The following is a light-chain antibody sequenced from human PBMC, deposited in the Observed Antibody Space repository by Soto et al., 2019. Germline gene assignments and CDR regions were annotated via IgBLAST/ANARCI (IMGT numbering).Light chain of an antibody. V-gene: IGLV2-14*01. J-gene: IGLJ1*01. Sequence: QYAVTQPASVSGSPGQSITISCTGSSSDIGAYNYVSWFQQYPGKAPKLIISEVSNLPSGVSNRFSCSKSGTAASLTISGLQTEDEADYFCFSFTTDWTHVFGTGTKVTAL. CDR2: EVS. CDR3: FSFTTDWTHV. CDR1: SSDIGAYNY.